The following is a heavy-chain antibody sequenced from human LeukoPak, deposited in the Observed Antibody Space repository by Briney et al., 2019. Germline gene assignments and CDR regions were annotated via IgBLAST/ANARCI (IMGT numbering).Heavy chain of an antibody. J-gene: IGHJ4*02. CDR1: GFSFSSYW. Sequence: GGSLRLACAASGFSFSSYWMHWVRQAPGKGLVWVSCINSDGSSTTYSDSVKGRFTISRDNAKNTLYLQMNSLRADDTAVYYCAKERLVVPAAMDFDYWGQGTLVTVSS. CDR3: AKERLVVPAAMDFDY. V-gene: IGHV3-74*01. CDR2: INSDGSST. D-gene: IGHD2-2*01.